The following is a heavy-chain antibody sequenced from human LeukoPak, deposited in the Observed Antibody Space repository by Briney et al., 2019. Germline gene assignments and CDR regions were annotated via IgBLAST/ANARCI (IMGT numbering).Heavy chain of an antibody. D-gene: IGHD3-22*01. Sequence: SETLSLTCTVSGGSISSGPYYWGWIRQPPGKGLEWIGYIYYSGSTNYNPSLKSRVTISVDTSKNQFSLKLSSVTAADTAVYYCARFRYYYDSSGFLGNWFDPWGQGTLVTVSS. CDR1: GGSISSGPYY. CDR3: ARFRYYYDSSGFLGNWFDP. V-gene: IGHV4-61*01. J-gene: IGHJ5*02. CDR2: IYYSGST.